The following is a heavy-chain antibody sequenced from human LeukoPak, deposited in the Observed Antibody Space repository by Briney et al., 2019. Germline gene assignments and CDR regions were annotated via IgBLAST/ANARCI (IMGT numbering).Heavy chain of an antibody. D-gene: IGHD5-12*01. CDR3: ARDGGYPTTDEGFDP. CDR2: IFHTGRT. CDR1: GYSIGRDYY. J-gene: IGHJ5*02. Sequence: SETLSLTCKVSGYSIGRDYYWAWLRQPPGKGLEWIGSIFHTGRTVYNPSYESRLTISMDTSKNEFFLRLNSVTTADTAVYFCARDGGYPTTDEGFDPWGLGTLVTVSS. V-gene: IGHV4-38-2*02.